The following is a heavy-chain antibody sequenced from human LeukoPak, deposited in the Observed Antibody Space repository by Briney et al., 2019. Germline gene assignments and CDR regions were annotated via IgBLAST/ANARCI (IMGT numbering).Heavy chain of an antibody. J-gene: IGHJ4*02. D-gene: IGHD2-21*01. CDR3: AKSGAPPLWYFDY. V-gene: IGHV3-23*01. CDR2: IGNNGGGI. CDR1: GFTFSTYT. Sequence: GGSLRLSCAASGFTFSTYTMYWVRHPPGKRLEWVSIIGNNGGGIHYADSVKGRFTISRDNFKNALYLQMNSLRVGDTAVYYCAKSGAPPLWYFDYWGQGTLVTVSS.